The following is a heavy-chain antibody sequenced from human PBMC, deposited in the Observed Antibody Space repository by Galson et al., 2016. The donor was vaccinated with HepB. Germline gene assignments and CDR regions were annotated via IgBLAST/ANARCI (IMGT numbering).Heavy chain of an antibody. CDR3: AKDLTVAAWVDP. Sequence: SLRLSCAASGFVFRMYPMSWVRQAPGKGLEWVSALSGTGGATYYADSVKGRFTISRDNSKNTLYLQMTSLRDEDTATYYCAKDLTVAAWVDPWGQGTLVTVSS. CDR1: GFVFRMYP. J-gene: IGHJ5*02. V-gene: IGHV3-23*01. CDR2: LSGTGGAT. D-gene: IGHD4-23*01.